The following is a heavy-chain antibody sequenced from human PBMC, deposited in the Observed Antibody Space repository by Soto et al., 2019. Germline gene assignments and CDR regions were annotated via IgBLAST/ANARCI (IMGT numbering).Heavy chain of an antibody. CDR3: TRDFSKGRQEV. Sequence: GGSLRLSCAASGFTFSRSWMSWVRQAPGKGLEWVANIKEDGGVKNYVDSVKGRFTISRDNVENSLYLQMNSLIAEDTAVYYCTRDFSKGRQEVWGKGTTVTVSS. V-gene: IGHV3-7*01. D-gene: IGHD6-25*01. CDR1: GFTFSRSW. CDR2: IKEDGGVK. J-gene: IGHJ6*04.